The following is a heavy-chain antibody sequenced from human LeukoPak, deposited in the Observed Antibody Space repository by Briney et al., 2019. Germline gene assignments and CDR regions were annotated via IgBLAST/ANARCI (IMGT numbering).Heavy chain of an antibody. Sequence: SETLSLTCTVSGYSISSGYYWGWIRQPPGQGLEWIGSIYHSGSTYYNPSLKSRVIISVDTSKNHFSLKLSSVTAADTAVFYCASNTGTVFDYWGQGALVTVSS. CDR1: GYSISSGYY. D-gene: IGHD7-27*01. J-gene: IGHJ4*02. V-gene: IGHV4-38-2*02. CDR2: IYHSGST. CDR3: ASNTGTVFDY.